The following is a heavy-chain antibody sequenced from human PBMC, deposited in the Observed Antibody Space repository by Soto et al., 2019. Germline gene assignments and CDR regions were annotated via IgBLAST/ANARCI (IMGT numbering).Heavy chain of an antibody. CDR3: ARGWIGDLNDAFDI. CDR2: INSYGSST. Sequence: PGGSLRLSCAASGFTFSRYWMHWVRQAPGKGLVWVSRINSYGSSTDYADSVKGRFTTSRDNAKNTLYLQMNSLRVEDTAVYYCARGWIGDLNDAFDIWGQGTMVTVSS. V-gene: IGHV3-74*01. J-gene: IGHJ3*02. D-gene: IGHD2-2*03. CDR1: GFTFSRYW.